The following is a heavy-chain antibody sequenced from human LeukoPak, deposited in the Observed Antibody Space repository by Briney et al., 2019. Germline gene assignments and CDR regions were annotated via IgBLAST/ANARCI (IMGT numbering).Heavy chain of an antibody. Sequence: SETLSLTCTVSGGSIGSTTYYWGWIRQSPGKGLDWIGSIYYTGNTYYNPSLRSRVTISVDTSKNQFSLQLNSVTAADTAVFYCARHGDTYDWYFDLWGRGTLVTVSS. D-gene: IGHD2/OR15-2a*01. CDR3: ARHGDTYDWYFDL. CDR1: GGSIGSTTYY. J-gene: IGHJ2*01. V-gene: IGHV4-39*01. CDR2: IYYTGNT.